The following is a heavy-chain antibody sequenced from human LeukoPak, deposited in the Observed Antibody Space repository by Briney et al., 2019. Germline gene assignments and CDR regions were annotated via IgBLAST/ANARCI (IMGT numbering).Heavy chain of an antibody. CDR1: GDSLTTGSYY. Sequence: SETLSLTFTVSGDSLTTGSYYWSWIRQPAGKRLEWIGRIYSSGSTNYNPSLKSRVTISLDSSKNQFSLSLRSVTAADTAVYYCARTSPHFWSGPWYFDYWGQGTLVTVSS. V-gene: IGHV4-61*02. CDR2: IYSSGST. CDR3: ARTSPHFWSGPWYFDY. D-gene: IGHD3-3*02. J-gene: IGHJ4*02.